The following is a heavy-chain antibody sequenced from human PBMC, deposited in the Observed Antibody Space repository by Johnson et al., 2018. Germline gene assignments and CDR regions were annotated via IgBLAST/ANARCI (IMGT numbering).Heavy chain of an antibody. D-gene: IGHD3-10*01. CDR2: IIPMLGIT. Sequence: QVQLVESGAEVKKPGSSVKVSCKASGGPFSSYTITWVRQAPGQGLEWMGRIIPMLGITNYAQKFQGRVTSTADKSTSTAYMDLSSMRSEDTAGCYCARVSDGDDLGYYYGMDVWGQGTTVTVSS. CDR3: ARVSDGDDLGYYYGMDV. CDR1: GGPFSSYT. V-gene: IGHV1-69*02. J-gene: IGHJ6*02.